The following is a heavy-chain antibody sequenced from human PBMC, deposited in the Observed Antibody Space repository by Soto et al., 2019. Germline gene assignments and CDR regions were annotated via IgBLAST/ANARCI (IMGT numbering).Heavy chain of an antibody. CDR2: ISASGTST. CDR3: ARGYNSGLSIHPYYFDL. CDR1: GFTFSTYA. Sequence: PGGSLRLSCAASGFTFSTYAMSWVRQAPGKGLEWVSAISASGTSTYYADSVKGQVTISVDNSISTAYLQWNSLKAPDTAMYFCARGYNSGLSIHPYYFDLWGQGTLVTVSS. V-gene: IGHV3-23*01. D-gene: IGHD6-19*01. J-gene: IGHJ4*02.